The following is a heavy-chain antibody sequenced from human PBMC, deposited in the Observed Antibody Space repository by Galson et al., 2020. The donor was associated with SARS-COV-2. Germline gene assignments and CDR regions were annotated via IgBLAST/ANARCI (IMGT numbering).Heavy chain of an antibody. CDR2: ISYDGSNK. CDR3: AREKELAEADHKRNAFDI. CDR1: GFTFSNYA. V-gene: IGHV3-30*04. J-gene: IGHJ3*02. D-gene: IGHD6-19*01. Sequence: QAGGSLRLSCAASGFTFSNYAIHWVRQAPGKGLEFVAVISYDGSNKYYADSLKGRFTISRDNSKNTLYLQMNSLRAEDTAVYYCAREKELAEADHKRNAFDIWGQGTMVTVSS.